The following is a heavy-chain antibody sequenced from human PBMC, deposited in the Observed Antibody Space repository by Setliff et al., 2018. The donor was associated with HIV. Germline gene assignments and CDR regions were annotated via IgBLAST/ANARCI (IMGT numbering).Heavy chain of an antibody. CDR1: GYTFTKYG. Sequence: GASVKVSCKTSGYTFTKYGITWVRQAPGQGLEWMGWISATNGNTNYAQKFQGRVTMTTDTSTRTAYMELGNLRSDDTAVYYCARRGYSYDTSGYPLGYWGQGTQVTVSS. CDR2: ISATNGNT. V-gene: IGHV1-18*01. CDR3: ARRGYSYDTSGYPLGY. J-gene: IGHJ4*02. D-gene: IGHD3-22*01.